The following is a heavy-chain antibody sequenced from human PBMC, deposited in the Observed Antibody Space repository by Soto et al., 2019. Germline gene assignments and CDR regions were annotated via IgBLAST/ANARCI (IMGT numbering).Heavy chain of an antibody. J-gene: IGHJ4*02. V-gene: IGHV3-74*01. CDR3: ARPRYDGSGTPFDY. D-gene: IGHD3-22*01. CDR1: GFTFRSDW. Sequence: EVQLVESGGSLVQPGGSLRLSCAASGFTFRSDWMHRVRQAPGKRLVWVSRINSDGSTTTYADSVKGRFTISRDNAKNTLLLQMNSLRAEDTAVYYCARPRYDGSGTPFDYWGQGTLVTVSS. CDR2: INSDGSTT.